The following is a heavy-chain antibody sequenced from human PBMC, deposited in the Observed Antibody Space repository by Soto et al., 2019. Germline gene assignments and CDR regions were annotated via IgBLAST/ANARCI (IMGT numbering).Heavy chain of an antibody. CDR3: AKGLYCSGGSCYSYFDY. D-gene: IGHD2-15*01. Sequence: EVQLVESGGGLVQPGRSLRLSCAASGFTFDDYAMHWVRQAPGKGLEWDSGISWNSGSIGYADSVKGRLTISRDNAKNSLYLQMYSLRAEDTALYYCAKGLYCSGGSCYSYFDYWGQGTLVAV. CDR1: GFTFDDYA. J-gene: IGHJ4*02. CDR2: ISWNSGSI. V-gene: IGHV3-9*01.